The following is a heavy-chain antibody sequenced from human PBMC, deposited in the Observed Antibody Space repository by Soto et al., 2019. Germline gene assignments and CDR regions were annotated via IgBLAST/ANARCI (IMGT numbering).Heavy chain of an antibody. CDR2: INAGNGNT. CDR1: GYTFTSYA. Sequence: ASVKVSCKASGYTFTSYAMHWVRQAPGQRLEWMGWINAGNGNTKYSQKFQGRVTITRDTSASTAYMELSSLRSDDTAVYYCARDYCSSTSCYEYYFDYWGQGTLVTVSS. CDR3: ARDYCSSTSCYEYYFDY. J-gene: IGHJ4*02. D-gene: IGHD2-2*01. V-gene: IGHV1-3*01.